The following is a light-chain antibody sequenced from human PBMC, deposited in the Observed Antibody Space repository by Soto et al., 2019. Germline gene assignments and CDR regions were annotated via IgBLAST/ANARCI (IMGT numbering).Light chain of an antibody. CDR1: SSDVGGYNY. V-gene: IGLV2-8*01. Sequence: QSVLTQPPSASGSPGQSGTISCTGTSSDVGGYNYVAWYQQHPGKAPKLMIYEVSKRPSGVPDRFSGSKSGNTASLTVSGLQAEDEADYYCSSYAGITVVFGGGTKLTVL. CDR2: EVS. J-gene: IGLJ2*01. CDR3: SSYAGITVV.